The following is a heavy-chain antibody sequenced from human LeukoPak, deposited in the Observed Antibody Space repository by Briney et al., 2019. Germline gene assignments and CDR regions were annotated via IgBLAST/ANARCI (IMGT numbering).Heavy chain of an antibody. CDR3: ARDRGQACSSTSCYFRSNYYYYMDV. V-gene: IGHV3-74*01. CDR1: GFTFSSYW. J-gene: IGHJ6*03. CDR2: INTDGSST. Sequence: GSLRLSCAASGFTFSSYWMHWVRQAPGKGLVWVSRINTDGSSTSYADSVKGRFTISRDNAKNTLYLQMNSLRAEDTAVYYCARDRGQACSSTSCYFRSNYYYYMDVWGKGTTVTVSS. D-gene: IGHD2-2*01.